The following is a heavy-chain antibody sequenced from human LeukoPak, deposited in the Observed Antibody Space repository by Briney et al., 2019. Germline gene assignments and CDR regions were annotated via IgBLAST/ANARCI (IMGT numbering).Heavy chain of an antibody. Sequence: GESLKISCKCSGYRFTIYWIGWVRQMPGKGLEWMGSIYPGDSDTRYRPSFQGQVTISADKSISTAYLQWSSLKASDTAMYYCARWYGPGRGDYWGQGTLVTVSS. CDR3: ARWYGPGRGDY. CDR1: GYRFTIYW. V-gene: IGHV5-51*01. J-gene: IGHJ4*02. D-gene: IGHD3-10*01. CDR2: IYPGDSDT.